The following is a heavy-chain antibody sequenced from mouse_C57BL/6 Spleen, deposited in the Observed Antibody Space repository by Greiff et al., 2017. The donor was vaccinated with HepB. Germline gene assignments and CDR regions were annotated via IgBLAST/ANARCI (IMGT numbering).Heavy chain of an antibody. Sequence: EVQLQESGPGLVKPSQSLSLTCSVTGYSITSGYYWNWILQFPGNKLEWMGYISYDGSNNYNPSLKNRISITRDTSKNQFFLKLNSVTTEDTATYYCAREGPWFAYWGQGTLVTVSA. J-gene: IGHJ3*01. CDR3: AREGPWFAY. CDR2: ISYDGSN. CDR1: GYSITSGYY. V-gene: IGHV3-6*01.